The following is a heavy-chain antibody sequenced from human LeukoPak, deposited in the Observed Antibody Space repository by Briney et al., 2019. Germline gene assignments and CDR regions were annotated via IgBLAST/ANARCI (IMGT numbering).Heavy chain of an antibody. D-gene: IGHD4-17*01. Sequence: GGSLRLSCAASGFTVSSNYMSWVRQAPGKGLEWVAVISYDGSNKYYADSVKGRFTISRDNSKNTLYLQMNSLRAEDTAVYYCARAPTVSQGDYWGQGTLVTVSS. CDR3: ARAPTVSQGDY. CDR2: ISYDGSNK. CDR1: GFTVSSNY. V-gene: IGHV3-30-3*01. J-gene: IGHJ4*02.